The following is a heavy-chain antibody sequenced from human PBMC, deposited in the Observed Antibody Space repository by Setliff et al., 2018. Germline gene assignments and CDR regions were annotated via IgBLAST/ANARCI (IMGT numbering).Heavy chain of an antibody. CDR2: IYTSGST. V-gene: IGHV4-59*10. D-gene: IGHD3-22*01. Sequence: SETLSLTCAVYGDSFSDYYWSWIRQPPGKGLEWIGRIYTSGSTNYNPSLKSRVAISVDTSKNQFSLRLSSVTAADTAVYYCAKEGYYDHFGYYHYYFDFWGQGTLVTVSS. CDR3: AKEGYYDHFGYYHYYFDF. CDR1: GDSFSDYY. J-gene: IGHJ4*02.